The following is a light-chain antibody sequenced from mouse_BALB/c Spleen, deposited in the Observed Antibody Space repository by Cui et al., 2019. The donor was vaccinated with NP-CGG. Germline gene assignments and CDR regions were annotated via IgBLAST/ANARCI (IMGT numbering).Light chain of an antibody. CDR1: TGAVTTSNY. J-gene: IGLJ1*01. V-gene: IGLV1*01. CDR3: ALWYSNHWV. Sequence: QALVTQESALTISPGETVTHTCRSSTGAVTTSNYANWVQEKPDHLFTGLIGGTNNRAPGVPARFSGSLTGDKAALTITGTQTEDEAIYFCALWYSNHWVFGGGTKLTVL. CDR2: GTN.